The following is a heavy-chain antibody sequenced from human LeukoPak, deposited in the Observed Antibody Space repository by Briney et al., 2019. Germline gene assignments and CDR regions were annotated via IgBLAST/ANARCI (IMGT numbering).Heavy chain of an antibody. J-gene: IGHJ6*02. V-gene: IGHV1-69*13. Sequence: ASVKVSCKASGGTFISYAISWVRQAPGQGLEWMGGIIPIFGTANYAQKFQGRVTITADESTSTAHMELSSLRSEDTAVYYCARDVAGFIAAAPFGYYGMDVWGQGTTVTVSS. D-gene: IGHD6-13*01. CDR2: IIPIFGTA. CDR1: GGTFISYA. CDR3: ARDVAGFIAAAPFGYYGMDV.